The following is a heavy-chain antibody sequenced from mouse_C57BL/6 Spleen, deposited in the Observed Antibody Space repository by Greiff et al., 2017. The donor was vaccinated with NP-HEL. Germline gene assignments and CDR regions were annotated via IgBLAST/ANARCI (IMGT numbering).Heavy chain of an antibody. CDR2: ISSGGSYT. Sequence: EVQGVESGGDLVKPGGSLKLSCAASGFTFSSYGMSWVRQTPDKRLEWVATISSGGSYTSYPDSVKGRFTISRDNAKNTLYLQMSSLKSEDTAMYYCARLGNYGFDYWGQGTTLTVSS. CDR3: ARLGNYGFDY. V-gene: IGHV5-6*01. CDR1: GFTFSSYG. J-gene: IGHJ2*01. D-gene: IGHD2-1*01.